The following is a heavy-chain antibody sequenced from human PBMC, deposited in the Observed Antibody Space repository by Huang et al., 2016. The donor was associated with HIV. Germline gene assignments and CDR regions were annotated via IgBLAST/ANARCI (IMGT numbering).Heavy chain of an antibody. D-gene: IGHD3-22*01. CDR1: GYAFTSYY. Sequence: QVQLVQSGAEVKKPGASVKVSCKASGYAFTSYYMHWVRQAPGQGLEWMIRNNQKDGGTSHAQKCQGRVTTTRDTSTNTDFMELRSLRSEDTAVYYCAMDRDFYDSSGYWGFNYFDYWGQGTLVTVSS. J-gene: IGHJ4*02. V-gene: IGHV1-46*01. CDR3: AMDRDFYDSSGYWGFNYFDY. CDR2: NNQKDGGT.